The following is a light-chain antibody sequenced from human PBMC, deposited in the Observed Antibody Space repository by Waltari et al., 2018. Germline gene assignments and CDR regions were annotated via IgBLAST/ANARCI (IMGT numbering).Light chain of an antibody. CDR2: AAS. V-gene: IGKV1-9*01. J-gene: IGKJ4*01. CDR1: QGTSSY. Sequence: IQLTQSPSSLSASVGDRVTITCRASQGTSSYLAWYQQKPGKAPKLLLYAASSLQSGVPSRFGGSGAGTDFTLTISSLQPEDFATYYCQQLNSYPVTFGGGTKVAIK. CDR3: QQLNSYPVT.